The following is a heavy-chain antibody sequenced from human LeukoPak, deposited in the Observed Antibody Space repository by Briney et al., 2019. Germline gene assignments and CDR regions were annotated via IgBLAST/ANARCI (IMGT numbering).Heavy chain of an antibody. CDR1: GGSFSGYY. CDR3: ARKGYSSPFDY. Sequence: SETLSLTCAVYGGSFSGYYWSWIRQPPGKGLEWIGEINHSGSTNYNPSLKSRVTISVDTSKNQFSLKLSSVTAADTDVYYCARKGYSSPFDYWGQGTLVTVSS. J-gene: IGHJ4*02. V-gene: IGHV4-34*01. CDR2: INHSGST. D-gene: IGHD6-13*01.